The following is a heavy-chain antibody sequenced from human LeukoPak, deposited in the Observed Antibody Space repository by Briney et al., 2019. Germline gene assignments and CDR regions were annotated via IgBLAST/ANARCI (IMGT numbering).Heavy chain of an antibody. D-gene: IGHD5-12*01. CDR1: GGTFSSYA. Sequence: GASVKVSCKASGGTFSSYAISWVRQAPGQGLECMGGIIPIFGTANYAQKFQGRVTITADESTSTAYMELSSLRSEDTAVYYCARDDPAARISGYSGYDYQGFDYWGQGTLVTVSS. V-gene: IGHV1-69*01. J-gene: IGHJ4*02. CDR3: ARDDPAARISGYSGYDYQGFDY. CDR2: IIPIFGTA.